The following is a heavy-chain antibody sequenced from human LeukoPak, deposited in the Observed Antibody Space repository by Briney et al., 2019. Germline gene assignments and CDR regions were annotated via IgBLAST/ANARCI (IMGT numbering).Heavy chain of an antibody. J-gene: IGHJ4*02. Sequence: ASVKVSCKASGYTFTSYDINWVRQATGLGLEWTGWMNPNSGNTGYAQKFQGRVTMTRNTSISTAYMELSSLRSEDTAVYYCARDGYSSSWYLIVLEGQLDYWGQGTLVTVSS. V-gene: IGHV1-8*01. D-gene: IGHD6-13*01. CDR3: ARDGYSSSWYLIVLEGQLDY. CDR2: MNPNSGNT. CDR1: GYTFTSYD.